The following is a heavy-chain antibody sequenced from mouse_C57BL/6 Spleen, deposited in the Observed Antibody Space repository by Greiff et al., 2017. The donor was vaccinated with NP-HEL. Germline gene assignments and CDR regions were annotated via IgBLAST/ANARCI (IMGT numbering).Heavy chain of an antibody. J-gene: IGHJ2*01. V-gene: IGHV1-15*01. CDR2: IDPETGGT. CDR1: GYTFTDYE. CDR3: TRRSYGNYFYFDY. Sequence: VQLQQSGAELVRPGASVTLSCKASGYTFTDYEMHWVKQTPVHGLEWIGAIDPETGGTAYNQKFKGKAILTADKSSSTAYMELRSLTSEDSAVYYCTRRSYGNYFYFDYWGQGTTLTVSS. D-gene: IGHD2-1*01.